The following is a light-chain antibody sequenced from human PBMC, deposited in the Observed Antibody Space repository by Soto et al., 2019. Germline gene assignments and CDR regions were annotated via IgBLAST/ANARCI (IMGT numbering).Light chain of an antibody. CDR3: QQSYSTPLT. J-gene: IGKJ4*01. V-gene: IGKV1-39*01. Sequence: DIQMTQSPSSLSASVGDRVTITCRASQSISSYLNWYQQKPGKAPKVLIYDASSLQSGVPSRFSGSGSGTDFTLTISSLQPEDFATYYCQQSYSTPLTFGGGTKVEIK. CDR1: QSISSY. CDR2: DAS.